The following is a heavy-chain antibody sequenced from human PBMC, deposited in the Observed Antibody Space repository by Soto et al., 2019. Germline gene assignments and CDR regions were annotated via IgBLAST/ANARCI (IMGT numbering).Heavy chain of an antibody. CDR3: ALALGPTTGLDY. D-gene: IGHD1-26*01. V-gene: IGHV4-31*02. J-gene: IGHJ4*02. CDR1: GASTVSHYH. CDR2: IYNSGTT. Sequence: QVQLQESGPGLVKPSQTLSLTCSVSGASTVSHYHWTWIRQPPGKGLEWMGYIYNSGTTFYNPSLTRRLSISMDTSGNQFSLELRSVTAADTAVYYCALALGPTTGLDYWGQGTLVTVSS.